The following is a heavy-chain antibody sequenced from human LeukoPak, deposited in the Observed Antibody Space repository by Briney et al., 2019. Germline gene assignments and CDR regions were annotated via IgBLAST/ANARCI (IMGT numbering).Heavy chain of an antibody. J-gene: IGHJ4*02. CDR1: GYTFTSYY. D-gene: IGHD1-7*01. CDR2: INPSGGST. CDR3: ARDRGGITGTTSH. Sequence: ASVKVSCKASGYTFTSYYMHWVRQAPGQGLERMGIINPSGGSTSYAQKFQGRVTMTTDTSTSTAYMELRSLRSDDTAVYYCARDRGGITGTTSHWGQGTLVTVSS. V-gene: IGHV1-46*01.